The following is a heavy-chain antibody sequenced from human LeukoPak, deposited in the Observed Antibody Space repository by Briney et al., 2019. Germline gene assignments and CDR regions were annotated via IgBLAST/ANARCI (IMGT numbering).Heavy chain of an antibody. V-gene: IGHV5-51*01. D-gene: IGHD6-13*01. CDR1: GHSFTSYW. Sequence: GESLKISCKGSGHSFTSYWIGWVRQMPGKGLEWMGIIYPGDSDTRYSPSFQGQVTISADKSISTAYLQWSSLRASDTAIYYCARGDSSTWYEYWGQGTLVTVSS. CDR3: ARGDSSTWYEY. J-gene: IGHJ4*02. CDR2: IYPGDSDT.